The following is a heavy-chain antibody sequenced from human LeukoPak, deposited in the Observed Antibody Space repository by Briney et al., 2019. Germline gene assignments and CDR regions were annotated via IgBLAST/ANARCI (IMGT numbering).Heavy chain of an antibody. J-gene: IGHJ4*02. Sequence: GGSLRLSCAASRFTFSNYWMHWVRQDPGKGLVWVSFINPDGSTTNYADSVKGRFTISRDNAKNALYLQMNSLRAEDTAVYYCAKDLHYGSADYWGQGTLVTVSS. CDR2: INPDGSTT. CDR1: RFTFSNYW. CDR3: AKDLHYGSADY. D-gene: IGHD3-10*01. V-gene: IGHV3-74*01.